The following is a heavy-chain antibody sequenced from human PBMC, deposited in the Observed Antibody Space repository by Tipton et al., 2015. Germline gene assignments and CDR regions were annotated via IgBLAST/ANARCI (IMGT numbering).Heavy chain of an antibody. V-gene: IGHV3-21*01. CDR2: ISSTSTYI. CDR1: GFTFSSYT. D-gene: IGHD1-7*01. Sequence: SLRLSCAASGFTFSSYTMKWVRQAPGKGLEWVSSISSTSTYIYYADSVKGRFTVSRDNAKESLYLQMNSLRDEDTAVYYCAREGTGTIGFGWFDPWGQGTLVTVSS. CDR3: AREGTGTIGFGWFDP. J-gene: IGHJ5*02.